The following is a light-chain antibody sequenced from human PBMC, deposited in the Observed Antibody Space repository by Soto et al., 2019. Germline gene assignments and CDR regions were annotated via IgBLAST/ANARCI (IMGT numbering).Light chain of an antibody. CDR3: QSSDTSLSAAV. CDR2: GNN. V-gene: IGLV1-40*01. Sequence: QSVLTQPPSVSGTPGQRVTISCTGSSSNIGAGYDVHWYQLLPGTPPKLLIYGNNNRPSGVPVRFSVSTSGTSASLAITGLQAEDEADYYCQSSDTSLSAAVFGGGTKLTVL. J-gene: IGLJ2*01. CDR1: SSNIGAGYD.